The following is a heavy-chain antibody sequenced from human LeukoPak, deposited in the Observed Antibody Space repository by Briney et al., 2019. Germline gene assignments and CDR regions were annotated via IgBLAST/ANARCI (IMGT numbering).Heavy chain of an antibody. V-gene: IGHV3-11*03. J-gene: IGHJ5*02. D-gene: IGHD2-15*01. CDR2: ISGSGTYT. CDR3: VRGERYCTGGTCAGS. CDR1: GFTFSDYY. Sequence: SGGSLRLSCAASGFTFSDYYMSWIRQTPGKGLEWVSYISGSGTYTNYAVSVKGRFTISRDNARNSLYLQMNSLRAEDTAVYYCVRGERYCTGGTCAGSWGQGILVTVSS.